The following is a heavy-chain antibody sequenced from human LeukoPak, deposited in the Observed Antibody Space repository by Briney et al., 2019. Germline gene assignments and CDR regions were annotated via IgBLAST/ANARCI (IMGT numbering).Heavy chain of an antibody. V-gene: IGHV3-23*01. CDR2: ISGSGGST. CDR1: GFTFSSYA. D-gene: IGHD3-3*01. J-gene: IGHJ3*02. CDR3: AKRPLTIFGASVAFDI. Sequence: GGSLRLSCAASGFTFSSYAMSWVRQAPGKGLEWVSAISGSGGSTYYADSVKGRFTISRDNSKNTLYLQMNSLRAEDTAVYYCAKRPLTIFGASVAFDIWGQGTMVTVPS.